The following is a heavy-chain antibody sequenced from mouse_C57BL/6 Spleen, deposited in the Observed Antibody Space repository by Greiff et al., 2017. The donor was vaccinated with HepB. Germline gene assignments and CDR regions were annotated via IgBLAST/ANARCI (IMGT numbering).Heavy chain of an antibody. CDR3: ARSERLSYYFDY. CDR2: IDPANGNT. J-gene: IGHJ2*01. Sequence: VQLKESVAELVRPGASVKLSCTASGFNIKNTYMHWVKQRPEQGLEWIGRIDPANGNTKYAPKFQGKATITADTSSNTAYLQLSSLPSEDTAIYYCARSERLSYYFDYWGQGTTLTVSS. CDR1: GFNIKNTY. V-gene: IGHV14-3*01. D-gene: IGHD2-4*01.